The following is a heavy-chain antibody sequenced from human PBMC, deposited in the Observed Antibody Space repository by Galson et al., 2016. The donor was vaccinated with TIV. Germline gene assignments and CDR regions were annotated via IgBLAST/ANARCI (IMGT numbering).Heavy chain of an antibody. Sequence: LRLSCAASGFTFSDYYMSWIRQAPGKGLEWVSYIGSSGIAIYYADSVKGRFTISRDNAKNSLYLQMNSLRAEDTAVYYCARDCSSTNCYTDPMYFDFWGQGTLVTVSS. V-gene: IGHV3-11*01. CDR1: GFTFSDYY. CDR2: IGSSGIAI. CDR3: ARDCSSTNCYTDPMYFDF. D-gene: IGHD2-2*02. J-gene: IGHJ4*02.